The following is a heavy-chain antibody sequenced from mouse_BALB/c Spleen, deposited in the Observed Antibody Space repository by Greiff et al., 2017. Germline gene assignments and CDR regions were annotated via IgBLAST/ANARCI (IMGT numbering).Heavy chain of an antibody. CDR3: TRYGSSSWFAY. Sequence: SGAELVKPGASVKLSCKASGYTFTSYYMYWVKQRPGQGLEWIGEINPSNGGTNFNEKFKRKATLTVDKSSSTAYMQLSSLTSEDSAVYYCTRYGSSSWFAYWGQGTLVTVSA. V-gene: IGHV1S16*01. J-gene: IGHJ3*01. D-gene: IGHD1-1*01. CDR1: GYTFTSYY. CDR2: INPSNGGT.